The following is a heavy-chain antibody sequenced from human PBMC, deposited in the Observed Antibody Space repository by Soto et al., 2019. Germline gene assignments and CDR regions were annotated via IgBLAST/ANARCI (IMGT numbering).Heavy chain of an antibody. CDR3: ATGGYCSSTSCYNFFDY. Sequence: GESLKISCKGSGYSFTTYWIGWVRQMPGKGLEWMGIIYPGDSDTRYSPSFQGRVTISADKSISTAYLQWSSLKASDTAMYCCATGGYCSSTSCYNFFDYWGQGTLVTVSS. CDR1: GYSFTTYW. J-gene: IGHJ4*02. D-gene: IGHD2-2*02. V-gene: IGHV5-51*01. CDR2: IYPGDSDT.